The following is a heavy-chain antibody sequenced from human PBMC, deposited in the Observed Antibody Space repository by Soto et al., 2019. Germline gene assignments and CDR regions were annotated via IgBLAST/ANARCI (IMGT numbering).Heavy chain of an antibody. CDR2: IIPIFGTA. D-gene: IGHD2-2*01. J-gene: IGHJ4*02. V-gene: IGHV1-69*13. Sequence: SVKVSCKASGGTFSSYAISWVRQAPGQGLEWMGGIIPIFGTANYAQKFQGRVTITADESTSTAYMELSSLRSEDTAVYYCAQIPWGCSSTSCYDFYYGGQGTRVTVSS. CDR3: AQIPWGCSSTSCYDFYY. CDR1: GGTFSSYA.